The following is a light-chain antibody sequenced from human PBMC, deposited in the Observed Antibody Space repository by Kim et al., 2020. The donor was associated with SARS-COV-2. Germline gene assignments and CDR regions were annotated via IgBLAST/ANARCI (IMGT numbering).Light chain of an antibody. J-gene: IGKJ1*01. CDR3: QQYNNSPRT. CDR2: GSS. CDR1: QSVSSK. V-gene: IGKV3D-15*01. Sequence: SPGESATPSCRGSQSVSSKVAWYQKTPGPPTRLLIYGSSTSATGTPARFSGSASGKDFTITISSLPSEDFVVYYRQQYNNSPRTFGQGTKVDIK.